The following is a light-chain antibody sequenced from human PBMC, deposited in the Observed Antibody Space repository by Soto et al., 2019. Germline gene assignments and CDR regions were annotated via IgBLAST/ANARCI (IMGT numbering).Light chain of an antibody. CDR2: GAS. CDR3: QQYNNWPPSIT. J-gene: IGKJ5*01. CDR1: QSIASN. V-gene: IGKV3-15*01. Sequence: EIVMTQSPATLSVSPGERATLSCRASQSIASNLAWYQHKVGQAPRLLIYGASTRATGLPARFSGSGSGTEFTLTISSLQSEDCAVYYCQQYNNWPPSITFGQGTRLEIK.